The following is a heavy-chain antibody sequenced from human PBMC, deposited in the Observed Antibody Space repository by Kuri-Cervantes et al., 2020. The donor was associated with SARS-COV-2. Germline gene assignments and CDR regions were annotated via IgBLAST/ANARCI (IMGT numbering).Heavy chain of an antibody. Sequence: GGSLRLSCVASGFTFKNFGMHWVRQAPGKGLEWVAVISYEGKKQYYGDSVKGRFTISRDSSTNTLYLQMNSLRAEDTAVYYCATTLVGARNYWGQGTLVTVSS. CDR1: GFTFKNFG. D-gene: IGHD1-26*01. J-gene: IGHJ4*02. V-gene: IGHV3-30*03. CDR3: ATTLVGARNY. CDR2: ISYEGKKQ.